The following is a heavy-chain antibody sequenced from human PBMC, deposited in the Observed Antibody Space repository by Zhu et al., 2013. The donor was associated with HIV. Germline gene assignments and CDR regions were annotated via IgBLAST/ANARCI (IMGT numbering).Heavy chain of an antibody. V-gene: IGHV1-18*01. CDR2: ISAYNGNT. Sequence: QVQLVQSGAEVKKPGASVKVSCKASGYTLTTYGINWVRQAPGQGLEWVGWISAYNGNTKYAQRLQGRVTMTTDTSTSTAFMELRSLRSDDTAIYYCARGQYFDYWGQGTLVSVSS. CDR1: GYTLTTYG. CDR3: ARGQYFDY. J-gene: IGHJ4*02.